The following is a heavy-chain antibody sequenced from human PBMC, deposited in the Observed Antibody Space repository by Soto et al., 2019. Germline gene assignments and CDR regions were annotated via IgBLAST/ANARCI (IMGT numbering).Heavy chain of an antibody. J-gene: IGHJ3*02. D-gene: IGHD1-26*01. CDR2: IKQDGSEK. CDR1: GFTFRNYW. V-gene: IGHV3-7*01. CDR3: ARKGEHLPNYSFDI. Sequence: EVQLVESGGGLVQPGGSLRLSCAASGFTFRNYWMSWVRQAPGKGLEWVANIKQDGSEKYYVDSVKGRLTISRDNAENSLILQMYSLRDEDTAVYFCARKGEHLPNYSFDIWGKFTMVTVSS.